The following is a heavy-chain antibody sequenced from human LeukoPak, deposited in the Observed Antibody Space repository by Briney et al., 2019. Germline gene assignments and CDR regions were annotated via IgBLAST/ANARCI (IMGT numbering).Heavy chain of an antibody. D-gene: IGHD3-22*01. J-gene: IGHJ4*02. CDR3: ARNLYYYDSSGYYYY. CDR1: GFTVSSNY. CDR2: IYTGGST. V-gene: IGHV3-66*01. Sequence: GGSLRLSCAASGFTVSSNYMSWARQAPGKGLEWVSAIYTGGSTYYAGSVKGRFTISRDNSKNTLYLQMNSLRAEDTAVYYCARNLYYYDSSGYYYYWGQGTLVTVSS.